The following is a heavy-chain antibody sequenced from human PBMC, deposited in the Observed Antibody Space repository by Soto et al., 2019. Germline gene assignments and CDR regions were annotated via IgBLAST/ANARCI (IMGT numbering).Heavy chain of an antibody. CDR2: IYYSGST. Sequence: PSETLSLTCTVSGGSISSYYWSWIRQPPGKGLEWIGYIYYSGSTNYNPSLKSRVTISVDTSKNQFSLKLSSVTAADTAVYYCARAIRGYDPFDYWGQGTLVTVS. D-gene: IGHD5-12*01. J-gene: IGHJ4*02. CDR3: ARAIRGYDPFDY. CDR1: GGSISSYY. V-gene: IGHV4-59*01.